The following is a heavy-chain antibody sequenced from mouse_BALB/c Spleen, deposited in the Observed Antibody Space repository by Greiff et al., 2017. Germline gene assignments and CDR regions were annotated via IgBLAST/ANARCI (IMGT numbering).Heavy chain of an antibody. D-gene: IGHD2-14*01. J-gene: IGHJ2*01. Sequence: VQLQQPGAELVKPGASVKLSCNASGYTFTSYWMHWVQQTPGQGLEWIGEINPSNGRTNDNEKLKSKATLTVDTSSSTAYMQLSGLTSEDSAVYYGARDRYGSLYYFDYWGQGTTLTVSS. CDR2: INPSNGRT. V-gene: IGHV1S81*02. CDR1: GYTFTSYW. CDR3: ARDRYGSLYYFDY.